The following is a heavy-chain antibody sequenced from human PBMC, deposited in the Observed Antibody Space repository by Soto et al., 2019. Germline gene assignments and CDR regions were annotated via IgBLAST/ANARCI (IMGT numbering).Heavy chain of an antibody. J-gene: IGHJ5*02. D-gene: IGHD6-13*01. CDR3: ASSPYSSSWYLGDNWFDP. CDR1: GGTFSSYT. V-gene: IGHV1-69*02. CDR2: IIPILGIA. Sequence: SVKVSCKASGGTFSSYTISWVRQAPGQGLEWMGRIIPILGIANYAQKFQGRVTITADKSTSTAYMELSSLRSEDAAVYYCASSPYSSSWYLGDNWFDPWGQGTLVTVSS.